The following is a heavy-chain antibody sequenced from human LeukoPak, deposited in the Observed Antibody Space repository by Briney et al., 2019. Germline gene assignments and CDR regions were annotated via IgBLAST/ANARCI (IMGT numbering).Heavy chain of an antibody. CDR2: IYHSGST. V-gene: IGHV4-34*01. D-gene: IGHD5-18*01. Sequence: SETLSLTCAVYGGSFSGYYWSWIRQPPGKGLEWIGSIYHSGSTYYNPSLKSRVTISVDTSKNQFSLKLSSVTAADTAVYYCARVSGYSYGFESDYWGQGTLVTVSS. J-gene: IGHJ4*02. CDR1: GGSFSGYY. CDR3: ARVSGYSYGFESDY.